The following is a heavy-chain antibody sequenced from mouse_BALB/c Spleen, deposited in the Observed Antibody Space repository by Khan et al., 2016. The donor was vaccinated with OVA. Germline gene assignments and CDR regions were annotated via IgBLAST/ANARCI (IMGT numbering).Heavy chain of an antibody. D-gene: IGHD2-3*01. Sequence: EVQLVETGPGLVNPSQSLSLTCTVTGYSITSDYAWNWIRQFPGNKLEWMGYINYSGSTNYNPALKSRISITRDTSKNQLFLQLNSVTTEDTATYYCARDGSRYNYAMDYWGQGTSVTVSS. CDR2: INYSGST. V-gene: IGHV3-2*02. CDR1: GYSITSDYA. J-gene: IGHJ4*01. CDR3: ARDGSRYNYAMDY.